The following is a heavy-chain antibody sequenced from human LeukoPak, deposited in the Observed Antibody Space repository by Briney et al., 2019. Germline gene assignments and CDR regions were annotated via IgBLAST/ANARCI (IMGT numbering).Heavy chain of an antibody. D-gene: IGHD3-22*01. CDR3: ARGEYDSDSSGYPGY. V-gene: IGHV3-7*01. J-gene: IGHJ4*02. CDR1: GFTFSSYW. Sequence: GGPLRLSCAASGFTFSSYWMSWVRQAPGKGLEWVANIKQDGSEKYYVDSVKGRFTISRDNAKNSLYLQMNSLRAEDTAVYYCARGEYDSDSSGYPGYWGQGTLLTVSS. CDR2: IKQDGSEK.